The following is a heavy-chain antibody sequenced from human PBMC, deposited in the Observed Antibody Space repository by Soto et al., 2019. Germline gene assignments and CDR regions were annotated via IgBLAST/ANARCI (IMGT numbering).Heavy chain of an antibody. D-gene: IGHD2-15*01. Sequence: EVQLVESGGGLVQPGGSLRLSCAASGFVFADSWMSWVRQAPGKGLDWVANINGDGSKKYYVDSVKGRFTISRDNAENSLYLQMNSLRDDDSAVYYCVRDSWWAWDYCGQGTLVTVSS. CDR1: GFVFADSW. J-gene: IGHJ4*02. CDR2: INGDGSKK. CDR3: VRDSWWAWDY. V-gene: IGHV3-7*04.